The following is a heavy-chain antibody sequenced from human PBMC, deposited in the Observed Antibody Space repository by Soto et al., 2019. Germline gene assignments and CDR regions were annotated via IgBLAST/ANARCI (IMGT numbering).Heavy chain of an antibody. D-gene: IGHD4-17*01. Sequence: PSETLSLTCAVYGESFSSYSWSWIRQPPGKGLEWIGEINHSGSTNYNPSLKSRVTISVDTSKNQFSLKLSSVTAADTAVYYCARTTVTPHDAFDIWGQGTMVTVSS. CDR2: INHSGST. J-gene: IGHJ3*02. V-gene: IGHV4-34*01. CDR1: GESFSSYS. CDR3: ARTTVTPHDAFDI.